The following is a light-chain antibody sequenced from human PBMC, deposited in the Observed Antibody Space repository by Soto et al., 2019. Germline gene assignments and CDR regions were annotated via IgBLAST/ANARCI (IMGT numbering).Light chain of an antibody. J-gene: IGKJ3*01. CDR3: QQLNSCPRA. CDR2: GAS. CDR1: QGIANF. V-gene: IGKV1-9*01. Sequence: GDRVTISCRASQGIANFLAWYQQTPGKAPKLPIYGASTLQSGVPSRFSGSGSGTDFTLTISSLQPEDFATYYCQQLNSCPRAFGPVTKVDIK.